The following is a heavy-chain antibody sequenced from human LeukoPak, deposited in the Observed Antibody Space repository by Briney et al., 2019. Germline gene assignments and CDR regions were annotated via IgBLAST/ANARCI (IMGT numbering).Heavy chain of an antibody. J-gene: IGHJ5*02. Sequence: GASVKVSCKASGYTFTSYDINWVRQATGQGLEWMGWMNPNSGNTGYAQKLQGRVTMTTDTSTSTAYMELRSLRSDDTAVYYCARVRGTILLWFGERPNWFDPWGQGTLVTVSS. CDR1: GYTFTSYD. CDR2: MNPNSGNT. CDR3: ARVRGTILLWFGERPNWFDP. V-gene: IGHV1-8*02. D-gene: IGHD3-10*01.